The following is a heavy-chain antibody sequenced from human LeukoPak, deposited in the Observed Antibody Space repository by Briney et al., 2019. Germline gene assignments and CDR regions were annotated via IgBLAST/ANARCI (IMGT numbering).Heavy chain of an antibody. CDR3: AKDITTVTTNAFAI. D-gene: IGHD4-17*01. CDR1: GFTFDDYA. J-gene: IGHJ3*02. Sequence: GGSLRLSCAASGFTFDDYAMHWVRQAPGKGLEGVSGISWNSGSIGYAHSVKGRFTISRDNAKNSLYLQMSSLRAEDMALYYCAKDITTVTTNAFAIWGQGTMVTVSS. V-gene: IGHV3-9*03. CDR2: ISWNSGSI.